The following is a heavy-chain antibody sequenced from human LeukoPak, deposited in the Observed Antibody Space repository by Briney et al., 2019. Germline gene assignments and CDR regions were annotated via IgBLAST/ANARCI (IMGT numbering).Heavy chain of an antibody. V-gene: IGHV3-21*01. CDR2: ISSSSSYT. Sequence: GGSLRLSCAASGFTFSSYSMNWVRQAPGKGLEWVSSISSSSSYTYYADSVKGRFTISRDNAKNSLYLQMNSLRAEDTAVYYCARTPPPGYSYGFWYFDYWGQGTLVTVSS. CDR3: ARTPPPGYSYGFWYFDY. J-gene: IGHJ4*02. D-gene: IGHD5-18*01. CDR1: GFTFSSYS.